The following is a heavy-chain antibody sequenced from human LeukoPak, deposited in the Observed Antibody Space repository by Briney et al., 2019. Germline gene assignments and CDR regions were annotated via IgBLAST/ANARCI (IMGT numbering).Heavy chain of an antibody. CDR3: ARRAGGSTGGFYFDY. V-gene: IGHV5-51*01. D-gene: IGHD1-1*01. CDR1: GYRFNAYY. Sequence: GGSLQISCKGSGYRFNAYYIAWVRQMPGKDLAGMGAIYPGDSDPTYSPSLQGQVTISADKSATTAYLQWNSLKASDTAIYYCARRAGGSTGGFYFDYWGQGSLATVSS. J-gene: IGHJ4*02. CDR2: IYPGDSDP.